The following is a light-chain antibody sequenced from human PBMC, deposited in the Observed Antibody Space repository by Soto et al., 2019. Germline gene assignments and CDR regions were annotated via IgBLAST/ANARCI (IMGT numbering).Light chain of an antibody. CDR1: QSISSW. CDR3: QQYSTYPWT. J-gene: IGKJ1*01. V-gene: IGKV1-5*01. CDR2: DAS. Sequence: DIQMTQSPSTLPASVGDRVTITFRASQSISSWLAWYQQKPGKAPKVLIFDASSLESGVPSRFSGSGSATEFTLTISSLQPDDFATYYCQQYSTYPWTFGQGTKVDI.